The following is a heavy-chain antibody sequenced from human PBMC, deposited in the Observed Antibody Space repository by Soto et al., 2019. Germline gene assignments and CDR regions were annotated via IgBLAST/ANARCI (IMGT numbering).Heavy chain of an antibody. V-gene: IGHV3-33*01. Sequence: QVQLVESGGGVVQPGRSLRLSCAASGFTFSSYGMHWVRQAPGKGLEWVAVIWYDGSNKYYADSVKGRFTISRDNSKNTLYLQMNSLRAEDTAVYYCARDPTSYSSGWFRYYYGMDVWGQGTTVTVSS. CDR2: IWYDGSNK. CDR1: GFTFSSYG. CDR3: ARDPTSYSSGWFRYYYGMDV. D-gene: IGHD6-19*01. J-gene: IGHJ6*02.